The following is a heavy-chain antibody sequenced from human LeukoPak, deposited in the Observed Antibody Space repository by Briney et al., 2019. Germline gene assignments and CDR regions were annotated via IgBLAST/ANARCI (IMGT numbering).Heavy chain of an antibody. J-gene: IGHJ4*02. Sequence: PSGTLSLTCTVSGGSISSSSYYWGWIRQPPGKGLEWIGSIYYSGSTYYNPSLKSRVTISVDTSKNQFSLKLSSVTAADTAVYYCARRNYSVDYWGQGTLVTVSS. D-gene: IGHD1-7*01. V-gene: IGHV4-39*01. CDR3: ARRNYSVDY. CDR1: GGSISSSSYY. CDR2: IYYSGST.